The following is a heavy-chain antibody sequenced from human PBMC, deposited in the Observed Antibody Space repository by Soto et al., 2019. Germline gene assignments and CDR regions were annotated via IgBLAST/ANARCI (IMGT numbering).Heavy chain of an antibody. CDR2: INHSGSA. J-gene: IGHJ4*02. D-gene: IGHD6-19*01. CDR1: GESFSGYI. CDR3: ARGLITGSHYSGGWYYFDS. Sequence: QVQLQQSGAGLLKPSETLSLTCAVYGESFSGYIWTWIRQTPGKGLQWIGQINHSGSASYNPSLKSRVTISVHTSNSQFSLELSSVTAADTAVYYWARGLITGSHYSGGWYYFDSWGQGTQVTVSS. V-gene: IGHV4-34*01.